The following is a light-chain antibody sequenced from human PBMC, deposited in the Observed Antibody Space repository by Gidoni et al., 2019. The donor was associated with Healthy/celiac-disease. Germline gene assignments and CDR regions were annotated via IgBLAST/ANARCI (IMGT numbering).Light chain of an antibody. Sequence: SDELTQPPSGSVSPGQTASITCSGEKLGDKYACWYQQKPGQSPVLVIYQDTKRPSGIPERFSGSNSGNTATLTISGTQSMDEADYYCQAWDSSVVFGGGTKLTVL. V-gene: IGLV3-1*01. CDR3: QAWDSSVV. CDR2: QDT. J-gene: IGLJ2*01. CDR1: KLGDKY.